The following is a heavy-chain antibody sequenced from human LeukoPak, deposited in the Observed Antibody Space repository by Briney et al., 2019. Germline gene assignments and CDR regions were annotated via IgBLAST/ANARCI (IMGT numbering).Heavy chain of an antibody. Sequence: GGSLRLSCAASGFTFSSYAMSWVRQAPGKGLEWVSAISGSGGSTYYADSVKGRFTISRDNSKNTLYLQMNSLRAEDTAVYYCTKAVKNWNSYYFDYWGQGTLVTVSS. V-gene: IGHV3-23*01. CDR1: GFTFSSYA. D-gene: IGHD1-1*01. CDR2: ISGSGGST. CDR3: TKAVKNWNSYYFDY. J-gene: IGHJ4*02.